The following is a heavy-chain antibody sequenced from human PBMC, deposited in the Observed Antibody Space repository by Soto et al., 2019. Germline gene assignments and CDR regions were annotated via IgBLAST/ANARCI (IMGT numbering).Heavy chain of an antibody. Sequence: TLSLTCIVSGGSISSGGYYWSWIRQHPGKGLERIGYIYYSGSTYYNPSLKSRVTISVDTSKNQFSLKLNSVTAAATAVYYCAAPAGTAFNYVCQGTLVAVSS. V-gene: IGHV4-31*03. D-gene: IGHD6-13*01. J-gene: IGHJ4*02. CDR2: IYYSGST. CDR1: GGSISSGGYY. CDR3: AAPAGTAFNY.